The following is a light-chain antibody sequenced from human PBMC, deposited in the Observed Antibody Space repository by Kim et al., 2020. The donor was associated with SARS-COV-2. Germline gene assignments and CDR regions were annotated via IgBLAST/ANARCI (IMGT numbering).Light chain of an antibody. V-gene: IGLV3-21*04. CDR1: SIGSKS. J-gene: IGLJ3*02. Sequence: SYELTQPPSLSVAPGKTARITCGGDSIGSKSVHWYQQKPGQAPVVVIYYDTGRPSGVPERFSGSNSGDTDTLTISRVEAGDEADYYCQVWDRSTNRVFGGGTQLTVL. CDR2: YDT. CDR3: QVWDRSTNRV.